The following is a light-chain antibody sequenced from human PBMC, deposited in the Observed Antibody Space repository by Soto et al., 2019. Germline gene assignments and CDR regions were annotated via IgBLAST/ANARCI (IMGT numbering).Light chain of an antibody. Sequence: EIVLTQSPGTLSLSPGERATLSCRASQSVGSSLAWYQQKPGQAPRLLIYGASSRATGIPDRFSGSGFGTDFTLTFSRLGPEDFAVYNCKQYGWSSPLGQGTKVDIK. V-gene: IGKV3-20*01. CDR1: QSVGSS. J-gene: IGKJ1*01. CDR3: KQYGWSSP. CDR2: GAS.